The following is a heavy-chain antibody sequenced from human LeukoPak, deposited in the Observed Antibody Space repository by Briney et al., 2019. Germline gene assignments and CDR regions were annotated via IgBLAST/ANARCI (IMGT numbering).Heavy chain of an antibody. V-gene: IGHV3-7*01. CDR1: GFTFSNYW. J-gene: IGHJ5*02. Sequence: GGSLRLSCVASGFTFSNYWMSWVRQAPGKGLEWVANIKQDGSEKYYVDSVKGRFTISRDNAKNSLYLQMNSLRAEDTAVYYCARGRSITGTTREEFDPWGQGTLVTVSS. CDR2: IKQDGSEK. CDR3: ARGRSITGTTREEFDP. D-gene: IGHD1-7*01.